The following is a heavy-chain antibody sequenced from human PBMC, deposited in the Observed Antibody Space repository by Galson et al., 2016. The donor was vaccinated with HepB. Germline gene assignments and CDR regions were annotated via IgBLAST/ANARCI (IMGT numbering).Heavy chain of an antibody. D-gene: IGHD4-11*01. CDR3: AKLNSNYIYYGMEV. CDR2: IGGSGVST. CDR1: GFTFSSYA. J-gene: IGHJ6*02. Sequence: SLRLSCAASGFTFSSYAMTWVRQAPGKGLEWVSTIGGSGVSTYYADSVKGRFTIFRDNSRTTLNLQMNSLRAEDTAMYYCAKLNSNYIYYGMEVWGQGTTVTVSS. V-gene: IGHV3-23*01.